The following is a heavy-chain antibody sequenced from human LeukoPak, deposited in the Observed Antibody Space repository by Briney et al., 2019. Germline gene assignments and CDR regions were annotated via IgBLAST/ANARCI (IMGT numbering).Heavy chain of an antibody. CDR2: IYYSGSS. CDR1: GGSISSYY. V-gene: IGHV4-59*01. D-gene: IGHD3-22*01. J-gene: IGHJ4*02. CDR3: ARRTYFYDSSGYYFDY. Sequence: SETLSLTCTVSGGSISSYYWSWIRQPPGKGLECIGYIYYSGSSNYNPSLKSRVTISVDTSKNQFSLKLSSVTAADTAVYYCARRTYFYDSSGYYFDYWGQGTLVTVSS.